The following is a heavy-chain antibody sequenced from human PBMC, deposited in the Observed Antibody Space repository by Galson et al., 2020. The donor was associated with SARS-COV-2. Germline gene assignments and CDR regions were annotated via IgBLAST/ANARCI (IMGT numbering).Heavy chain of an antibody. D-gene: IGHD5-18*01. CDR3: AHSRWACGYNYGPIFVY. Sequence: SGPTLVKPTQTLTLTCTFTGFSLSITGVGVAWIRQPPGKALEWLALIYWDDDKRYSPSLKTRLTITKDTSKNQVVLTLTNLDPVDTATYYCAHSRWACGYNYGPIFVYWGQGTLVTVSS. J-gene: IGHJ4*02. V-gene: IGHV2-5*02. CDR1: GFSLSITGVG. CDR2: IYWDDDK.